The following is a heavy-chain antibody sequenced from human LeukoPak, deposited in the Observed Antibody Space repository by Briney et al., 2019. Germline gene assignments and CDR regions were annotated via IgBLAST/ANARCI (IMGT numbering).Heavy chain of an antibody. CDR3: AKDTSARWQTNYYYYYMGV. D-gene: IGHD5-24*01. J-gene: IGHJ6*03. CDR1: GFTVSNNY. CDR2: IYSGGST. V-gene: IGHV3-66*01. Sequence: PGGSLRLSCAASGFTVSNNYMSWVRQAPGKGLEWLSVIYSGGSTYYADSVKGRFTFSRDNSKNTLHLQMNSLRAEDTAVYYCAKDTSARWQTNYYYYYMGVWGKGTTVTISS.